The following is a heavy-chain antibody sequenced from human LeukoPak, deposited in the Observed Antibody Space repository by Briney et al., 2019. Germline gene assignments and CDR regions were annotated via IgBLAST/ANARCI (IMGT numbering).Heavy chain of an antibody. V-gene: IGHV3-30*02. CDR3: AKAPRSGSYYFDY. Sequence: GGSLRLSCAASGFTFSSYGMHWVRQAPGKGLEWVAFIRYDGSNKYYADSVKGRFTISRDNSKNTLYLQMNSLRAEDTAVYYCAKAPRSGSYYFDYWGQGTLVTVSS. J-gene: IGHJ4*02. D-gene: IGHD1-26*01. CDR2: IRYDGSNK. CDR1: GFTFSSYG.